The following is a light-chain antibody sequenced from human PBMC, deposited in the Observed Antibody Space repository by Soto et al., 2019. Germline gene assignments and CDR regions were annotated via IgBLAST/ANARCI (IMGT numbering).Light chain of an antibody. J-gene: IGKJ4*01. V-gene: IGKV3-20*01. Sequence: EIVLTQSPGTLSLSPGERATLSCRASQSVSSNYLACYQQKPGQAPKVLIYCASIRATGIPDRFTGSGSGTDFTLTISRLEPEDFAVYYCQQYGSSPLTFGGGTKVEIK. CDR1: QSVSSNY. CDR3: QQYGSSPLT. CDR2: CAS.